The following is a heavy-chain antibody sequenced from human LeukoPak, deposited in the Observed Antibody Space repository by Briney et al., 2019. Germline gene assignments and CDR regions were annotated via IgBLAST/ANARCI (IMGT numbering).Heavy chain of an antibody. CDR2: INSGGSST. D-gene: IGHD3-22*01. Sequence: GGSLRLSCAASGFTFSTYWMHWVRQVPGKGLVWVSRINSGGSSTTYADSVKGRFTISRDNAKNTLYLQMNSLRAEDTAVYYCARGTMIVVVITYFDYWGQGTLVTVSS. V-gene: IGHV3-74*01. J-gene: IGHJ4*02. CDR3: ARGTMIVVVITYFDY. CDR1: GFTFSTYW.